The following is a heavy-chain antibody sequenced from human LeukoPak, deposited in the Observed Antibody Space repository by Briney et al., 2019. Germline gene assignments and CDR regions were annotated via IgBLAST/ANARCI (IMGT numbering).Heavy chain of an antibody. CDR1: GLTVRDNY. D-gene: IGHD6-6*01. J-gene: IGHJ4*02. V-gene: IGHV3-7*01. CDR3: ARRGGSSSRRSPIDY. Sequence: GGSLRLSCAASGLTVRDNYMSWVRQAPGKGPEWVANIKQDGSQRYYVDSVRGRFTISRDNAKNSLFLQMNGLRAEDTAVYYCARRGGSSSRRSPIDYWGQGTLVTVSS. CDR2: IKQDGSQR.